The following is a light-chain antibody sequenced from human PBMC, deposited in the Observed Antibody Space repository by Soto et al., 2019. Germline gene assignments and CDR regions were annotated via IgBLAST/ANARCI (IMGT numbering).Light chain of an antibody. CDR1: SSDVGAYNY. J-gene: IGLJ1*01. CDR2: DVN. Sequence: QSALDQPASGSGSTGQSITISCTGTSSDVGAYNYVSWYQQHPGKAPKLMIYDVNNRPSGVSNRFSGSKSGNTASLTISGLQAEDEADYYCSSYTSSSTEVFGTGTKVTVL. CDR3: SSYTSSSTEV. V-gene: IGLV2-14*01.